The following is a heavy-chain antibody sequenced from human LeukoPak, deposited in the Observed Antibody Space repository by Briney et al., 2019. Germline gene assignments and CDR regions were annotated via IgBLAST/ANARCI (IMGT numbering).Heavy chain of an antibody. D-gene: IGHD2-8*01. Sequence: GGSLRLSCAASGSTFSSYAMSWVRQAPGKGLEWVSAISGSGGSTYYADSVKGRFTISRDNSKNTLYLQMNSLRAEDTAVYYCAKYGYCTNGVCYSNWFDPWGQGTLVTVSS. CDR3: AKYGYCTNGVCYSNWFDP. CDR2: ISGSGGST. CDR1: GSTFSSYA. V-gene: IGHV3-23*01. J-gene: IGHJ5*02.